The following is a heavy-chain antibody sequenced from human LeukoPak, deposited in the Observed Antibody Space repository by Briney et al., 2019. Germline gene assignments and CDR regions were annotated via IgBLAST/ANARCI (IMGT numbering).Heavy chain of an antibody. CDR2: IYYRSKWYN. V-gene: IGHV6-1*01. J-gene: IGHJ6*02. Sequence: SQTLSLTCAISGDSVSRNTTAWIWIRQSPSRSLEWLGRIYYRSKWYNDYAVSVKSRITINPDTSKNQFSLQLNSVTPEDTAVYYCARGYGMDVWGQGTTVTVSS. CDR1: GDSVSRNTTA. CDR3: ARGYGMDV.